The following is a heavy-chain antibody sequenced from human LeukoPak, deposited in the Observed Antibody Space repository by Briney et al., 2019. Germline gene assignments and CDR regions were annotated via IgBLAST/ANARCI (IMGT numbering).Heavy chain of an antibody. V-gene: IGHV3-21*01. CDR2: ISSSSSYI. Sequence: GGSLRLSCAASGFTFSSYSMNWVRQAPGKGLEWVSSISSSSSYIYYADSVKGRFTISRDNAKNSLYLQMNSLRAEDTAVYYCARGSWLKCYFDYWGQGTLVTVSS. CDR1: GFTFSSYS. D-gene: IGHD6-13*01. J-gene: IGHJ4*02. CDR3: ARGSWLKCYFDY.